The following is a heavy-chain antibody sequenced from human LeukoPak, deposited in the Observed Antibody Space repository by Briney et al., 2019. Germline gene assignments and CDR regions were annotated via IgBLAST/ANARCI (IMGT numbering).Heavy chain of an antibody. V-gene: IGHV3-21*01. J-gene: IGHJ3*02. CDR2: ISTGGNYI. CDR1: GFTFTSYS. D-gene: IGHD3-3*01. Sequence: GGSLRLSCAASGFTFTSYSMNWVRQAPGKGLEWVSSISTGGNYIYYADSAKGRFTISRDNAKNSLYLQMNSLRAEDTAVYYCARPLWSGQYDAFDIWGQGTMVTVSS. CDR3: ARPLWSGQYDAFDI.